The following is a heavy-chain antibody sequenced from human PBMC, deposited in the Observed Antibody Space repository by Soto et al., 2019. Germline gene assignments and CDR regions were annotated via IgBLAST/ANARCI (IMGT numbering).Heavy chain of an antibody. CDR3: ATWAYSSSWYYFDY. CDR1: GFTFSSYA. CDR2: ISGSGGST. J-gene: IGHJ4*02. V-gene: IGHV3-23*01. Sequence: GGSLRLSCAASGFTFSSYAMSWVRQAQGKGLEWVSAISGSGGSTYYADSVKGRFTISGDNSKNALYLQMNSLRAEDTAVYYCATWAYSSSWYYFDYWGQGTLVTV. D-gene: IGHD6-13*01.